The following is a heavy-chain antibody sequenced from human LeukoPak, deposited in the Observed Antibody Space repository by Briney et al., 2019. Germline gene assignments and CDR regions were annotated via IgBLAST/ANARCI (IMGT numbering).Heavy chain of an antibody. CDR3: ARAKIVGATKTPFDY. CDR2: IIPIFGTA. V-gene: IGHV1-69*05. Sequence: ASVKVFCKASGGTSSSYAISWVRQAPGQGLEWMGGIIPIFGTANYAQKFQGRVTITTDESTSTAYMELSSLRSEDTAVYYCARAKIVGATKTPFDYWGQGTLVTVSS. J-gene: IGHJ4*02. D-gene: IGHD1-26*01. CDR1: GGTSSSYA.